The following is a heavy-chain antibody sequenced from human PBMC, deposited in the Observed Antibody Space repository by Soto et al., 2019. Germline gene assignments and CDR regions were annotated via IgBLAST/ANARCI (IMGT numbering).Heavy chain of an antibody. CDR1: GFTFSSYA. Sequence: GGSLRLSCAASGFTFSSYAMHWVRQAPGKGLEWVAVISYDGSNKYYADSVKGRFTISRDNSKNTLYLQMNSLRAEDTAVYYCARDPHGYYDSSLNFDYWGQGTLVTVSS. CDR2: ISYDGSNK. D-gene: IGHD3-22*01. V-gene: IGHV3-30-3*01. CDR3: ARDPHGYYDSSLNFDY. J-gene: IGHJ4*02.